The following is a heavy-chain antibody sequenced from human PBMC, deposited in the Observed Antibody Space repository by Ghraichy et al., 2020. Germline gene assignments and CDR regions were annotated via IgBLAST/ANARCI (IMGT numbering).Heavy chain of an antibody. CDR2: ISADGSNT. J-gene: IGHJ4*02. D-gene: IGHD2-21*02. Sequence: GGSLRLSCAASGFTFSSGWMYWVRQAPGKGLMWVSLISADGSNTFYADAVKGRFSISRDNAKNTLYLEMNSLRAEDTAVYYCVRWEVFGDAGSKWGQGTLVTVSS. V-gene: IGHV3-74*01. CDR1: GFTFSSGW. CDR3: VRWEVFGDAGSK.